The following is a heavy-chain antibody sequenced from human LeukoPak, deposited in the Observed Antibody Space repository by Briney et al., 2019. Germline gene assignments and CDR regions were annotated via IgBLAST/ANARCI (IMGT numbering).Heavy chain of an antibody. CDR3: ARDQWDYYDSSGFAY. V-gene: IGHV1-69*13. Sequence: SVKVSCKASGGTFSSYAISWVRQAPGQGLEWMGGIIPIFGTANYAQKFQGRVTITADESTSTAYMELSSLRSEDTAVYYCARDQWDYYDSSGFAYWGQGTLVTISS. D-gene: IGHD3-22*01. CDR2: IIPIFGTA. J-gene: IGHJ4*02. CDR1: GGTFSSYA.